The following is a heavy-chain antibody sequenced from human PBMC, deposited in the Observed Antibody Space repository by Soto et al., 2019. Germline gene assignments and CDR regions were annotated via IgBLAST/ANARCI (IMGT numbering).Heavy chain of an antibody. CDR2: IDYSGGT. CDR3: ARAILLWPRAANGMDV. D-gene: IGHD3-10*01. Sequence: QVQLQESGPGLVKPSQTLSLICSVSGGSSTSGGYYWNWIRQHPGKGLQWVGCIDYSGGTTYNPSLQRPLTMSVDIANNQFSLRLTSVTAADTAVYFCARAILLWPRAANGMDVWGQGTTVTVSS. V-gene: IGHV4-31*01. CDR1: GGSSTSGGYY. J-gene: IGHJ6*02.